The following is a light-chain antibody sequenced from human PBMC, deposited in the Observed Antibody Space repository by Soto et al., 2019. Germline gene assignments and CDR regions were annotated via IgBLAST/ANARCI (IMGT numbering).Light chain of an antibody. J-gene: IGLJ3*02. CDR3: SVWDDSLNGPV. Sequence: QSVLTQPPSASGTPGQRVTISCSRSSSNIGSNAVNWYQQLPGTAPKLFIYSDNQRPSGVPDRVSGSKSATSASLAISGLQSDDEADYFCSVWDDSLNGPVFGGGTKLTVL. CDR1: SSNIGSNA. CDR2: SDN. V-gene: IGLV1-44*01.